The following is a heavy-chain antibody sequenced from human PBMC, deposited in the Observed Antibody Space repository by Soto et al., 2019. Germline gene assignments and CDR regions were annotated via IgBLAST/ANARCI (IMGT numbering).Heavy chain of an antibody. CDR1: GYTFTSYA. CDR3: ARDRSLKSGWYWFDP. D-gene: IGHD2-15*01. Sequence: QVQLVQSGAEVKKPGASVKVSCKASGYTFTSYAMHWVRQAPGQRLEWMGWINAGNGNTKYLQKFQGRISITSDTSASTAYMELSSLRSEDTAVYYCARDRSLKSGWYWFDPWGQGTLVTVSS. J-gene: IGHJ5*02. CDR2: INAGNGNT. V-gene: IGHV1-3*01.